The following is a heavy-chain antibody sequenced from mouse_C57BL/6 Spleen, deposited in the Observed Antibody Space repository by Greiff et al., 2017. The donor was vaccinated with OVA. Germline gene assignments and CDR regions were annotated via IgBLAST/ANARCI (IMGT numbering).Heavy chain of an antibody. CDR2: IDPSDSYT. D-gene: IGHD1-1*02. V-gene: IGHV1-69*01. CDR3: ARRLWGYAMDY. Sequence: QVQLQQPGAELVMPGASVKLSCKASGYTFTSYWMHWVKQRPGQGLEWIGEIDPSDSYTNYNQKFKGKSTLTVDKSSSTAYMQLSSLTSEDSAVYYCARRLWGYAMDYWGQGTSVTVSS. CDR1: GYTFTSYW. J-gene: IGHJ4*01.